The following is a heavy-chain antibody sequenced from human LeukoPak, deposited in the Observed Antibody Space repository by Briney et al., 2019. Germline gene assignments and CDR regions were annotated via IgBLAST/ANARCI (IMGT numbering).Heavy chain of an antibody. V-gene: IGHV3-74*01. CDR3: ARESGFCSSTSCYRPEDY. J-gene: IGHJ4*02. CDR2: INTDGSST. Sequence: GGSLRLSCAASGFTFSTYWMHWVRQGPGKGLVWVSRINTDGSSTRYADSVKGRFTISRDNAKNTLYLQMNSLRAEDTAVYYCARESGFCSSTSCYRPEDYWGQGTLVTVSS. D-gene: IGHD2-2*01. CDR1: GFTFSTYW.